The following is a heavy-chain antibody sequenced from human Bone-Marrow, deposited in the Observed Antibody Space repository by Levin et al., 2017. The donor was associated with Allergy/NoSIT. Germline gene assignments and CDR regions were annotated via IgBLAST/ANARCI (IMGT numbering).Heavy chain of an antibody. J-gene: IGHJ4*02. Sequence: ASVKVSCKTSGYTFSNFGINWVRQAPGQGLEYMGWISAYNGYTNYAQTFQGRVTMTIDTSASTAYMELKNLGSHDTAVYFCARRGLSCSGDSCYSGVWGQGTLVTVSS. CDR1: GYTFSNFG. CDR2: ISAYNGYT. D-gene: IGHD2-15*01. CDR3: ARRGLSCSGDSCYSGV. V-gene: IGHV1-18*01.